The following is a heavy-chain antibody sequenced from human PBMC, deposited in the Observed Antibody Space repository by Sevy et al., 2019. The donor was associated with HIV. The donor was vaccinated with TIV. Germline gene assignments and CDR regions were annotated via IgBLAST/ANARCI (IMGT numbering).Heavy chain of an antibody. CDR2: ISGSGGST. D-gene: IGHD6-13*01. CDR3: AKDASSSRTGGTFQH. V-gene: IGHV3-23*01. Sequence: GGSLRLSCAASGFIFSGYVMSWVRQAPGKGLEWVSTISGSGGSTYYADSVKGRFAISRDNSKNTLDLEMNSLRVEDTAVYYCAKDASSSRTGGTFQHWGQGTLVTVSS. J-gene: IGHJ1*01. CDR1: GFIFSGYV.